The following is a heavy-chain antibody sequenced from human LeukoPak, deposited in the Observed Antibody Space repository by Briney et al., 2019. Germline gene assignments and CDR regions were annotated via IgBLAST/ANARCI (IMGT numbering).Heavy chain of an antibody. CDR2: ISKSGDTT. J-gene: IGHJ4*02. CDR3: AKSPGSGSYYVSQVDQ. CDR1: GFSFSSYA. V-gene: IGHV3-23*01. Sequence: GGSLRLSCAASGFSFSSYAMSWVRQAPGKGLEWVSAISKSGDTTYYADSVKGRFTISRDNSKNTLYLQMNSLRAEDTAVYFCAKSPGSGSYYVSQVDQWGQGTLVTVSS. D-gene: IGHD1-26*01.